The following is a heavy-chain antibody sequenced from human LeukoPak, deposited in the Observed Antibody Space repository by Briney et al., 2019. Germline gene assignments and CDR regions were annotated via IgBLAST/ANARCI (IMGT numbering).Heavy chain of an antibody. V-gene: IGHV3-30-3*01. CDR3: ASFEGYCSSTSCYFGGPWDYYYGMAV. D-gene: IGHD2-2*01. Sequence: GGSLRLSCAASGFTFSSYAMHWVRQAPGKGLEWVAVISYDGSNKYYADSVKGRFTPSRDNSKNTLYLQMNSLRAEDTAVYYCASFEGYCSSTSCYFGGPWDYYYGMAVWGQGTTVTVSS. CDR1: GFTFSSYA. CDR2: ISYDGSNK. J-gene: IGHJ6*02.